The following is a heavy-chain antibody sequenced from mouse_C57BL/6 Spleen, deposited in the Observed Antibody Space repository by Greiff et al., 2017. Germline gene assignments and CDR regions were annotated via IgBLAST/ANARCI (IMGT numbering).Heavy chain of an antibody. J-gene: IGHJ2*01. D-gene: IGHD1-1*01. CDR2: IYPGDGGT. Sequence: QVQLQQSGPELVKPGASVKISCKASGYAFSSSWMNWVKPRPGKGLEWIGRIYPGDGGTNYNGKFKGKATLTADKSSSTAYMQLSSLTSEDSAVYFCARGDYGSSYGDYFDDWGQGTTLTVAS. CDR1: GYAFSSSW. CDR3: ARGDYGSSYGDYFDD. V-gene: IGHV1-82*01.